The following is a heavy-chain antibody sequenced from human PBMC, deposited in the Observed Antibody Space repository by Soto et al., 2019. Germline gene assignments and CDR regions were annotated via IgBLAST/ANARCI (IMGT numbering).Heavy chain of an antibody. J-gene: IGHJ4*02. Sequence: TASGFTFDDYAMHWVRQAPGKGLEWVSGISWNSGSIGYADSVKGRFTISRDNAKNSLYLQMNSLRAEDTALYYCAKDMTTSGAAASFDYWGQGTLVTVSS. CDR3: AKDMTTSGAAASFDY. CDR2: ISWNSGSI. V-gene: IGHV3-9*01. D-gene: IGHD6-13*01. CDR1: GFTFDDYA.